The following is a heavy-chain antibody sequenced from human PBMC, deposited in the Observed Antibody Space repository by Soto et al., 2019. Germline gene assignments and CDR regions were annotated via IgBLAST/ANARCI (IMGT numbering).Heavy chain of an antibody. Sequence: QVQLQESGPGLVKPSQTLSLTCTVSGGSISSDGHYWSWIRQHPGKGLEWIGYIYYSGSTYYNPSLQSRVTISVDTSKNQFSLKLSSVTAADTAVYYCAKEGVGNAFDIWGQGTLVIVSS. CDR3: AKEGVGNAFDI. CDR1: GGSISSDGHY. J-gene: IGHJ3*02. D-gene: IGHD1-1*01. V-gene: IGHV4-31*03. CDR2: IYYSGST.